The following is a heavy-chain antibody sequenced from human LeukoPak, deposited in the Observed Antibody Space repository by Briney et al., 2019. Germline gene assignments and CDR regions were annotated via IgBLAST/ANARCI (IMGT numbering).Heavy chain of an antibody. V-gene: IGHV1-2*04. CDR1: GYTFTGYY. D-gene: IGHD4-23*01. CDR3: ARGETVVQDYYYYGMDV. J-gene: IGHJ6*02. CDR2: INPNSGGT. Sequence: ASVKVSCKASGYTFTGYYMHWVRQAPGQGLEWMGWINPNSGGTNYAQKFQGWVTMTRDTSISTAYMELSRLRSDDTAVYYCARGETVVQDYYYYGMDVWGQGTTVTVSS.